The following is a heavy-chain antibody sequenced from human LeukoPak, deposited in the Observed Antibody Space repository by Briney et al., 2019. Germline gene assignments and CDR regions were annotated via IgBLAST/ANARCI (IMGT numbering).Heavy chain of an antibody. D-gene: IGHD2-21*02. V-gene: IGHV4-31*03. J-gene: IGHJ6*02. Sequence: TSQTLSLTCTVSGGSISSGGYYWSWIRQHPGKGLEWIGYIYYSGSTYYNPSLKSRVTISVDTSKNQFSLKLSSVTAADTAVYYCARDIRVYCGGDCYPTNYYYYGMDVWGQGTTVTVSS. CDR3: ARDIRVYCGGDCYPTNYYYYGMDV. CDR2: IYYSGST. CDR1: GGSISSGGYY.